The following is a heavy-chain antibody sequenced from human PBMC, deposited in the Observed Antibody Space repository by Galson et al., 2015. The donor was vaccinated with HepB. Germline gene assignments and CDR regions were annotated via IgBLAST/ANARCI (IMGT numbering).Heavy chain of an antibody. CDR2: IYPGDSDT. V-gene: IGHV5-51*03. CDR1: GYSFTSYW. D-gene: IGHD2-15*01. J-gene: IGHJ3*02. Sequence: QSGAEVKKPGESLKISCKGSGYSFTSYWIAWVRQMPGKGLEWMGIIYPGDSDTRYSPPFQGQVTISADNSISTAYLQWSSLMASDTAMYYCATRVSCSGGLCSPTDAFDMWGQATMVTVSS. CDR3: ATRVSCSGGLCSPTDAFDM.